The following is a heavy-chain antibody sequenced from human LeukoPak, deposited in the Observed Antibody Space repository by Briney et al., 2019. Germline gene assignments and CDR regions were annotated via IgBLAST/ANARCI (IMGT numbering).Heavy chain of an antibody. V-gene: IGHV3-30-3*01. CDR1: GFTFNSYA. CDR3: ARDPTDGAIPRELHPPFDY. D-gene: IGHD1-26*01. CDR2: ISYDGNNK. Sequence: GGSLRLSCAASGFTFNSYAMHWVRQAPGKGLEWVAVISYDGNNKFYADSVKGRFTISRDNSKNTLYLQMNSLRVEDTAVYYCARDPTDGAIPRELHPPFDYWGQGTLVTVSS. J-gene: IGHJ4*02.